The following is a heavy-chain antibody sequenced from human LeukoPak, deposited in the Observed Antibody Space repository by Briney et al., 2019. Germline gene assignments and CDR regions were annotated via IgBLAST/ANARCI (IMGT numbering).Heavy chain of an antibody. Sequence: SETLSLTCTVSGSSVDSSTNYWGWIRQPPGKGLERIGSIFYSGTTYYNPSLKSRVAISVDTSKNQFSLKLSSVTAADTAVYYCARKPGYYYYYMDVWGKGTTVTVSS. V-gene: IGHV4-39*07. CDR2: IFYSGTT. CDR3: ARKPGYYYYYMDV. J-gene: IGHJ6*03. D-gene: IGHD1-14*01. CDR1: GSSVDSSTNY.